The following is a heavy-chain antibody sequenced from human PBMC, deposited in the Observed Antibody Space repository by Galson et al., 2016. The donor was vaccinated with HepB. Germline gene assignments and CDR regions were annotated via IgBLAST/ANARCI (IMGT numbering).Heavy chain of an antibody. CDR1: GFIFTNYP. CDR2: IGSGDFT. Sequence: SLRLSCAASGFIFTNYPMTWVRQAPGKGLEWVSTIGSGDFTHYADSVKGRFTVSRDNSKNTLYLQMNSLTADDTAVYYCAKGGDSDNWGRGTLVTVSS. CDR3: AKGGDSDN. D-gene: IGHD7-27*01. J-gene: IGHJ4*02. V-gene: IGHV3-23*01.